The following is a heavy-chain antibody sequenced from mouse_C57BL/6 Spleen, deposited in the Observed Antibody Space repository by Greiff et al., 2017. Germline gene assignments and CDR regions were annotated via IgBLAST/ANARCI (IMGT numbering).Heavy chain of an antibody. CDR1: GYTFTDYN. Sequence: VQLQQSGPELVKPGASVKMSCKASGYTFTDYNMHWVKQSHGKSLEWIGYINPNNGGTSYNQKFKGKATLTVNKSSSTAYMELRSLTSEDSAVYYGSSNYSDSSRWYFDVWGTGTTVTVSS. CDR3: SSNYSDSSRWYFDV. J-gene: IGHJ1*03. D-gene: IGHD1-1*01. CDR2: INPNNGGT. V-gene: IGHV1-22*01.